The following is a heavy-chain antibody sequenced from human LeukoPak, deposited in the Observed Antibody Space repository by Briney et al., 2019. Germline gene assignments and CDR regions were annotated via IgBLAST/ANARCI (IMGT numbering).Heavy chain of an antibody. CDR2: FDPADGET. D-gene: IGHD3-22*01. CDR1: GYTLTDLP. J-gene: IGHJ3*02. V-gene: IGHV1-24*01. CDR3: ARNREVDDSNGAFDI. Sequence: ASMKVSCKVSGYTLTDLPMHWARQAPGRGLEWMGSFDPADGETVYAQKFQGRVTMTADTSTDTVYMELSSLRSEDTAVYYCARNREVDDSNGAFDIWGRGTMATVSS.